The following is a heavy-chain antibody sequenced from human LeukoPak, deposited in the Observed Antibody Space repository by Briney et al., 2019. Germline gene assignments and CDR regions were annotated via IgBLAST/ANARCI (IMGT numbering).Heavy chain of an antibody. V-gene: IGHV4-59*11. J-gene: IGHJ4*02. CDR2: IYYSGST. CDR1: GGSISSHY. CDR3: ARQGIAAASFDY. D-gene: IGHD6-13*01. Sequence: PSETLSLTCTVSGGSISSHYWSWIRQPPGKGLEWIGYIYYSGSTNYNPSLKSRVTIPVDTSKNQFSLKLSSVTAADTAVYYCARQGIAAASFDYWGQGTLVTVSS.